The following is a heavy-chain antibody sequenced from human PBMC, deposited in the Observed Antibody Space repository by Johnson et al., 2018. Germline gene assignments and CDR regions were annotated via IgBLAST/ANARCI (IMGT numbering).Heavy chain of an antibody. CDR2: IIPIFGTA. D-gene: IGHD3-16*02. CDR1: GGTFSSYA. CDR3: TRDLRDDYVWGSYRSNDAFDI. Sequence: QVQLVESGAEVTRPGASVKVSCKASGGTFSSYAISWVRQAPGQGLEWMGGIIPIFGTANYAQKFQGRVTFTADEATSTADMELRSLGSEDTAVYYCTRDLRDDYVWGSYRSNDAFDIWGQGTLVTVSS. V-gene: IGHV1-69*01. J-gene: IGHJ3*02.